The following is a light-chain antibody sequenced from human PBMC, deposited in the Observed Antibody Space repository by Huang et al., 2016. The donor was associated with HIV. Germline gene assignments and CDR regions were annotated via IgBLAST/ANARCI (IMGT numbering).Light chain of an antibody. V-gene: IGKV3-20*01. CDR1: QSIRSNY. J-gene: IGKJ4*01. Sequence: EIVLTQSPGTLSLSPGERATLSCRASQSIRSNYLAWYQQKPGQAPRLLIYGASSRAAGTPHRLSRSGSGTHFILSISRLKPEDFSVYYCQQYGSSELTFGGGTQVEIK. CDR2: GAS. CDR3: QQYGSSELT.